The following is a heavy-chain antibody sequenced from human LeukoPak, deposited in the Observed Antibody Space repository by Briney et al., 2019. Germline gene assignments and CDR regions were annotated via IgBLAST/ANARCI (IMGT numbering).Heavy chain of an antibody. CDR3: AIPFDYHDAFDI. CDR1: GFTFSSYA. D-gene: IGHD5-12*01. J-gene: IGHJ3*02. V-gene: IGHV3-23*01. CDR2: ISGSGGST. Sequence: GGSLRLSWAASGFTFSSYAMSWVRQAPGKGLEWVSAISGSGGSTYYADSVKGRFTISRDNSKNTLYLQMNSLRAEDTAVYYCAIPFDYHDAFDIWGQGTMVTVSS.